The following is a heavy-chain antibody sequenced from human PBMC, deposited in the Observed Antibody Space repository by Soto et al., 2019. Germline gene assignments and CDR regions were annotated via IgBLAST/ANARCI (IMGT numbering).Heavy chain of an antibody. V-gene: IGHV4-61*01. Sequence: SETLSLTCTVSGDSVSSGNFYWSWIRQPSWKGLEWIGYVYYSGSTNYNPSLKSRVSMSVDTSRDQVSLRLRSVTRADTAVYYCARDQYDFRIGSYFYAMAVWCKGAKVAVSS. CDR1: GDSVSSGNFY. CDR2: VYYSGST. D-gene: IGHD3-3*01. J-gene: IGHJ6*04. CDR3: ARDQYDFRIGSYFYAMAV.